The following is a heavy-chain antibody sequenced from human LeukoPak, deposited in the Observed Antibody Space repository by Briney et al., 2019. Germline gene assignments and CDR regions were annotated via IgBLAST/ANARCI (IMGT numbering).Heavy chain of an antibody. D-gene: IGHD2-15*01. Sequence: ASVTVSCKASGYTFTSYDINWVRQATGQGLEWMGWMNPNSGNTGYAQKFQGRVTMTRNTSISTAYMELSSLRSEDTAVYYCARARFVAATRGGDWFDPWGQGTLVTVSS. CDR1: GYTFTSYD. CDR2: MNPNSGNT. CDR3: ARARFVAATRGGDWFDP. V-gene: IGHV1-8*01. J-gene: IGHJ5*02.